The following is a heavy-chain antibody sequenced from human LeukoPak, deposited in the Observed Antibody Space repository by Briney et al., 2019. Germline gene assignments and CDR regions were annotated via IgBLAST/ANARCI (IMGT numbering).Heavy chain of an antibody. V-gene: IGHV3-7*01. D-gene: IGHD5-12*01. CDR1: GFTFSSYW. CDR3: AKDRVPLKGLRWYYFDY. CDR2: IKQDGSEK. Sequence: PGGSLRLSCAASGFTFSSYWMSWVRQAPGKGLEWVANIKQDGSEKYYADSVKGRFTISRDNSKNTLYLQMNSLRAEDTAVYYCAKDRVPLKGLRWYYFDYWGQGTLVTVSS. J-gene: IGHJ4*02.